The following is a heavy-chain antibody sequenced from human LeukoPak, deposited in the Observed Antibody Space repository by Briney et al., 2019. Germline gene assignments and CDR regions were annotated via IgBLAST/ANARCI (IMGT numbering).Heavy chain of an antibody. V-gene: IGHV3-74*01. Sequence: GGSLRLSCAASGFTFSSYWMHWVRHAPGKGLVWVSRINSDGSSTSYADSVKGRFTISRDNAKNTLYLQMSSLRAEDTAVYYCARYHYDSSGYPLLRFDYWGQGTLVTVSS. CDR1: GFTFSSYW. D-gene: IGHD3-22*01. CDR2: INSDGSST. CDR3: ARYHYDSSGYPLLRFDY. J-gene: IGHJ4*02.